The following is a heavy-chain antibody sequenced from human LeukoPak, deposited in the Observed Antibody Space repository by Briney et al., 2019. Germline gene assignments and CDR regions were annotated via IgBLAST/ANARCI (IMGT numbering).Heavy chain of an antibody. CDR1: GYTFTGYY. CDR2: INPNSGGT. D-gene: IGHD6-19*01. Sequence: ASVKVSCKASGYTFTGYYMHWVRQAPGQGLEWMGWINPNSGGTNYAQKFQGRVTMTRDTSISTAYMELSRLRADDTAVYYCARESIAVAGPDYWGQGTLVTVSS. V-gene: IGHV1-2*02. CDR3: ARESIAVAGPDY. J-gene: IGHJ4*02.